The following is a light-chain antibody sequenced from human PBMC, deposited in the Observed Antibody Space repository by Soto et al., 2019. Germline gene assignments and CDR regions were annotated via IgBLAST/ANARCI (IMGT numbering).Light chain of an antibody. CDR3: QQYDNLLGS. CDR1: QDISNY. Sequence: DIQMTQSPYSLSASVGDSVTITCQASQDISNYLNWYQQKPGKAPKLLIYDASNLETGVPSRFSGSGSGTDFTFTISSLQPEDIATYYCQQYDNLLGSFGPGTKVDIK. V-gene: IGKV1-33*01. J-gene: IGKJ3*01. CDR2: DAS.